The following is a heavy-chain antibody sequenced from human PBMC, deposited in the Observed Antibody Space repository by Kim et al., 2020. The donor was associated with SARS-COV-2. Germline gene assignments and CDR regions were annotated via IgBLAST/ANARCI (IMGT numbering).Heavy chain of an antibody. CDR1: GFTFSGYE. CDR2: ISSSGSTI. CDR3: ARGRGYYYGMDV. Sequence: GGSLRLSCAASGFTFSGYEMNWVRQAPGKGLEWVSYISSSGSTIYYADSVKGRFTISRDNAKNSLYLQMNSLRAEDTAVYYCARGRGYYYGMDVWGQGTTVTVSS. V-gene: IGHV3-48*03. J-gene: IGHJ6*02.